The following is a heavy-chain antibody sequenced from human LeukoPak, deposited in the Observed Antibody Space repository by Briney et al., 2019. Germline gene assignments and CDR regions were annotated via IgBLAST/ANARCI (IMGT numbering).Heavy chain of an antibody. D-gene: IGHD2/OR15-2a*01. CDR3: TTDYSISSVDAFDI. J-gene: IGHJ3*02. CDR1: GFTFDDYG. V-gene: IGHV3-9*01. CDR2: ISWNSDSR. Sequence: PGGSLRLSCAASGFTFDDYGMHWVRQAPGKGLEWVSGISWNSDSRGYADSVKGRFTISRDNGKNTLYLQMNSLKTEDTAVYYCTTDYSISSVDAFDIWGQGTMVTVSS.